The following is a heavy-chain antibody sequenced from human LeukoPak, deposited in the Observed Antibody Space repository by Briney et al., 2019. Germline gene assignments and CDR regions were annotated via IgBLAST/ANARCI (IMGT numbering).Heavy chain of an antibody. V-gene: IGHV1-8*03. Sequence: ASVKISCKAFGGTFSSYAISWVRQAAGQGFEWMGWTNPNSGDTGYAHNLQGRITVTRDSSTATVFMELSSLRSEDTAMYYCARGRLNGNVDFWGQGTPVTVSS. CDR1: GGTFSSYA. D-gene: IGHD1-20*01. CDR3: ARGRLNGNVDF. J-gene: IGHJ4*02. CDR2: TNPNSGDT.